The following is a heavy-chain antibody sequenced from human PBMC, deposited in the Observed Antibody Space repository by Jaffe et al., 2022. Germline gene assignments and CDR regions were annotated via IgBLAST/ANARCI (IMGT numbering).Heavy chain of an antibody. CDR2: ISWNGAKI. CDR3: VKDRGAYCSSSSCFELDY. V-gene: IGHV3-9*01. CDR1: GFRFDDYV. D-gene: IGHD2-2*01. J-gene: IGHJ4*02. Sequence: EVHLVESGGDLVQPGRSLTLSCAASGFRFDDYVMHWVRQVPGKGLEWVSGISWNGAKIGYADSVKGRFTISRDNAKNSLYLQMSSLRGEDTAVYFCVKDRGAYCSSSSCFELDYWGQGTLVTVSS.